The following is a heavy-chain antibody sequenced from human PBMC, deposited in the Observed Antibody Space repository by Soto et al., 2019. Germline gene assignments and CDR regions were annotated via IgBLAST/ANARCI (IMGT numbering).Heavy chain of an antibody. V-gene: IGHV3-7*03. CDR2: IKQDGSEK. CDR1: GFTFSSYW. CDR3: ARAQLPIAAAGNYGSDV. Sequence: GGSLRLSCGACGFTFSSYWMSWVRQAPGKGLEWVANIKQDGSEKYYVDSVKGRFTISRDNAKNSLYLQMNSLRAEDTAVYYCARAQLPIAAAGNYGSDVWGQG. D-gene: IGHD6-13*01. J-gene: IGHJ6*01.